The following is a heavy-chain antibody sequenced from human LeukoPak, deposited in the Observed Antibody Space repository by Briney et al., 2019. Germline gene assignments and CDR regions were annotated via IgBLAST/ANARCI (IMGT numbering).Heavy chain of an antibody. Sequence: GGSLRLSCAASGFTFSSYAMSWVRQAPGKGLEWVSAISGSGGSTYYADSVKGRFTISRDNSENTLYLQMNSLRAEDTAVYYCAKDKSSYGPPPGDYWGQGTLVTVSS. CDR2: ISGSGGST. CDR1: GFTFSSYA. CDR3: AKDKSSYGPPPGDY. D-gene: IGHD5-18*01. V-gene: IGHV3-23*01. J-gene: IGHJ4*02.